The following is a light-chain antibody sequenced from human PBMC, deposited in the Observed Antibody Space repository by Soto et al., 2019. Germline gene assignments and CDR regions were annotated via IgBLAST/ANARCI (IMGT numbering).Light chain of an antibody. CDR2: RNN. CDR1: SSNIGSNY. CDR3: AAWDDSLSGWV. J-gene: IGLJ3*02. V-gene: IGLV1-47*01. Sequence: QSVLTQPPSASGTHGQRVTISCSGSSSNIGSNYVYWYQQLPGTAPKLLFDRNNQRPSGVPDRFSGSKSVTSASMAISGLRFEDEADYYWAAWDDSLSGWVFGGGNKLPVL.